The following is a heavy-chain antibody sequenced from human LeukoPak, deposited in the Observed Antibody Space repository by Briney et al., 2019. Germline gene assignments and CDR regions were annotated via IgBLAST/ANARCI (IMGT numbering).Heavy chain of an antibody. CDR3: ASANTYSSAYYIYYYYMDV. D-gene: IGHD3-22*01. CDR1: GGSISSNNW. J-gene: IGHJ6*03. V-gene: IGHV4-4*02. CDR2: IYHSGST. Sequence: PSETLSLTCAVSGGSISSNNWWTWVRQPPGQGLEWIGEIYHSGSTNYNPSLKSRVTISVDKSNNQFSLNLSSVTAADTAVYYCASANTYSSAYYIYYYYMDVWGKGTTVTVSS.